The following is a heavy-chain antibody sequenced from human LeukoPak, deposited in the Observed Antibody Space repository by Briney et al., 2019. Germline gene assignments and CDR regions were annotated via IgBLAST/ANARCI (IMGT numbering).Heavy chain of an antibody. D-gene: IGHD3-22*01. V-gene: IGHV1-69*04. J-gene: IGHJ5*02. CDR1: GGTFSSYA. CDR2: IIPILGIA. CDR3: ARGYDSSGYYYGFDP. Sequence: PVKVSCKASGGTFSSYAISWVRQAPGQGLEWMGRIIPILGIANYAQKFQGRVTITADKSTSTAYMELSSLRSEDTAVYYCARGYDSSGYYYGFDPWGQGTLVTVSS.